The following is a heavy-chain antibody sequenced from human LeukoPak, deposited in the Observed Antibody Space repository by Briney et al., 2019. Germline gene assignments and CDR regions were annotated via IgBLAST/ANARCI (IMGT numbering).Heavy chain of an antibody. V-gene: IGHV1-2*02. CDR3: GRDSSFGSGSYCPDY. J-gene: IGHJ4*02. D-gene: IGHD3-10*01. CDR2: INPNSGGT. CDR1: GYTFTTYY. Sequence: GASVKVSCKASGYTFTTYYVHWVRQAPGQGLEWMGWINPNSGGTNYAQKFQGRVTMTRDTSISTAYMGLSNLRFDDTAVYYCGRDSSFGSGSYCPDYWGQGTLVTVSS.